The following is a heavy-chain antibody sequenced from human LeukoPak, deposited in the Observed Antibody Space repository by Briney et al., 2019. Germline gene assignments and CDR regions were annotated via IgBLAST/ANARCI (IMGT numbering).Heavy chain of an antibody. CDR1: GYSISSGYY. D-gene: IGHD3-10*01. J-gene: IGHJ4*02. CDR2: IYYSGST. CDR3: ARHGVLGGSGTYYFDY. V-gene: IGHV4-38-2*01. Sequence: PSETLSLTCAVSGYSISSGYYWGWIRPPPGKGLEWIRSIYYSGSTYYNPSLKSRVTISVDTSKNQFSLKLSSVTAADTAVYYCARHGVLGGSGTYYFDYWGQGTLVTVSS.